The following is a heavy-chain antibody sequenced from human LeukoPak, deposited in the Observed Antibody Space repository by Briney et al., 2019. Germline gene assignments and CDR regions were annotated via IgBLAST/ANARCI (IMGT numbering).Heavy chain of an antibody. CDR3: ARDQDRYSTDY. D-gene: IGHD6-13*01. V-gene: IGHV3-7*01. Sequence: PGGSLRLSCAASGFSFSSFWMTWVRQAPGKGLEWVANIRQDGNERFYVDSVKGRFTISRDNAKNTLYLQMNSLRAEDTAVYYCARDQDRYSTDYWGQGTLVTVSS. CDR1: GFSFSSFW. CDR2: IRQDGNER. J-gene: IGHJ4*02.